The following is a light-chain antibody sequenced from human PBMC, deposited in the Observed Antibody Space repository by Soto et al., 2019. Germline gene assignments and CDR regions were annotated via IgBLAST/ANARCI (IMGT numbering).Light chain of an antibody. V-gene: IGKV3-20*01. Sequence: EIVLTQSPGTLSLSPGKRATLSCSASQSVSSSYLAWYQQKPGQAPRLLIYGASSRATGIPDRFSGSGSGTDFTLTISRLEPEDFGVYYCQQYGSSPRTFGQGTKVDIK. CDR3: QQYGSSPRT. CDR2: GAS. J-gene: IGKJ1*01. CDR1: QSVSSSY.